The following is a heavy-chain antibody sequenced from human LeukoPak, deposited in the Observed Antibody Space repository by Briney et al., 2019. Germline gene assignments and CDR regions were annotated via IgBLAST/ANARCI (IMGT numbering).Heavy chain of an antibody. CDR2: VYYDGVT. CDR1: GGSISSSSYY. V-gene: IGHV4-39*07. D-gene: IGHD4-23*01. Sequence: PSETLSLTCTVSGGSISSSSYYWGWIRQPPGKGPEWIGSVYYDGVTYYNRSFQSRVTMSLDKSTNRFSLRLSSVTAADTAVYYCARDYRLRWYLQEHNWYFDLWGRGTLVTVSS. CDR3: ARDYRLRWYLQEHNWYFDL. J-gene: IGHJ2*01.